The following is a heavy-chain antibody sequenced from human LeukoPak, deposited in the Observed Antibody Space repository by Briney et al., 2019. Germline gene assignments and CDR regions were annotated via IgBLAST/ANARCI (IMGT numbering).Heavy chain of an antibody. CDR2: TSGSGGST. V-gene: IGHV3-23*01. J-gene: IGHJ4*02. CDR1: GFTFSSYA. CDR3: AKARGRDGYKDELDY. D-gene: IGHD5-24*01. Sequence: PGGSLRLSCAASGFTFSSYAMHWIRQAPGEGLEWVSVTSGSGGSTYYADSVKGRFTISRDNSKNTLYLQMNSLRAEDTAVYCCAKARGRDGYKDELDYWGQGTLVTVSS.